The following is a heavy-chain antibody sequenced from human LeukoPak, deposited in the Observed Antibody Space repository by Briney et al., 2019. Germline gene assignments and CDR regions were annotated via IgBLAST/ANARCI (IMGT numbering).Heavy chain of an antibody. V-gene: IGHV3-15*07. CDR1: GFTFSSYG. J-gene: IGHJ4*02. CDR2: IKSKTDGGTT. CDR3: TTTPTKYYDFWSAYNDY. Sequence: PGGSLRLSCAASGFTFSSYGMHWVRQAPGKGLEWVGRIKSKTDGGTTDYAAPVKGRFTISRDDSKNTLYLQMNSLKTEDTAVYYCTTTPTKYYDFWSAYNDYWGRGTLVTVSS. D-gene: IGHD3-3*01.